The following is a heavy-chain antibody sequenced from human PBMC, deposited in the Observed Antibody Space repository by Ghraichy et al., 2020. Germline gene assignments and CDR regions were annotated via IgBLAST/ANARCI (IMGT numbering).Heavy chain of an antibody. Sequence: GESLNISCAASGFTFSSYAMSWVRQAPGKGLEWVSAISGSGGSTYYADSVKGRFTISRDNSKNTLYLQMNSLRAEDTAVYYCAKDGGTSRWLQLGWYFDYWGQGTLVTVSS. J-gene: IGHJ4*02. CDR1: GFTFSSYA. V-gene: IGHV3-23*01. CDR3: AKDGGTSRWLQLGWYFDY. CDR2: ISGSGGST. D-gene: IGHD5-24*01.